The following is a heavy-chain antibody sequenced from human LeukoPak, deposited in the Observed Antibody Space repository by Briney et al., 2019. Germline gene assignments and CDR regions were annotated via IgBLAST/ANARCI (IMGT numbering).Heavy chain of an antibody. CDR2: IYHSGST. V-gene: IGHV4-38-2*01. Sequence: KPSETLSLTCAVSGYSISSGCYWGWIRQPPGKGLEWIGSIYHSGSTYHNPSLKSRVTISVDTSKNQFSLKLSSVTAADTAVYYCARVWSGYCSSTSCYVAYNWFDPWGQGTLVTVSS. CDR3: ARVWSGYCSSTSCYVAYNWFDP. J-gene: IGHJ5*02. D-gene: IGHD2-2*01. CDR1: GYSISSGCY.